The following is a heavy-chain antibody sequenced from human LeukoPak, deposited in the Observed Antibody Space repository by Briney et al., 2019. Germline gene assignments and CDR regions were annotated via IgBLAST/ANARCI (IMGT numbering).Heavy chain of an antibody. J-gene: IGHJ4*02. D-gene: IGHD4-23*01. V-gene: IGHV5-51*01. CDR2: IYPGDSDI. Sequence: GESLKISCTGSGYTFSDNWIGWVRQMPGKGLEWMGIIYPGDSDIRYSPSFQGQVTISADKSISTAYLQWSSLKASGTAMYYCARQFGGNSEFDYWGQGTLVTVSS. CDR3: ARQFGGNSEFDY. CDR1: GYTFSDNW.